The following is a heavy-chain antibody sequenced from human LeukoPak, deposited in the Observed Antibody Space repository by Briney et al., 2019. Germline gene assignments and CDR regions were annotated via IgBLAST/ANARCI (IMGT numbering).Heavy chain of an antibody. CDR2: IYYSGTT. V-gene: IGHV4-59*11. CDR3: ARETNYYHYYHKEV. J-gene: IGHJ6*03. Sequence: SETLSLTCTVSGGSISSHYWSWIRQPPGKGLEWIGYIYYSGTTNYNPSLKSRVTISVDTSKNQFSLKLSSVTAADTAVYYCARETNYYHYYHKEVWGQGTTVTVSS. CDR1: GGSISSHY.